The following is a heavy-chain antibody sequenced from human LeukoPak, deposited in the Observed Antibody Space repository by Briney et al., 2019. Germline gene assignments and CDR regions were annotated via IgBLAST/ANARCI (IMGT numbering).Heavy chain of an antibody. Sequence: PGGSLRLSCVTSGFIFSDYWMGWVRQAPGKGPEWVANIRQDGSDKWYVDSVKGRFTISRDNARNSLYLQMNNLRAEDTAVYYCARDGGNGVPFDYWGQGTLVTVSS. CDR3: ARDGGNGVPFDY. CDR2: IRQDGSDK. CDR1: GFIFSDYW. V-gene: IGHV3-7*03. D-gene: IGHD3-16*01. J-gene: IGHJ4*02.